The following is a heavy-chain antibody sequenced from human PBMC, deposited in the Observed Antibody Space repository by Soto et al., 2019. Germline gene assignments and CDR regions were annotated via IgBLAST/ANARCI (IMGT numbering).Heavy chain of an antibody. V-gene: IGHV4-59*01. J-gene: IGHJ4*02. CDR3: AGVARSGDFEY. D-gene: IGHD3-10*01. CDR1: GGSLSRDY. Sequence: SGTLSLTCTVSGGSLSRDYWSWIRQPPGKGLEWIGYIYYSGSTNYNPSLKSRVTISVDTSKNQFSLKRSSVTPAATVGQGDAGVARSGDFEYADQGTLQNVAS. CDR2: IYYSGST.